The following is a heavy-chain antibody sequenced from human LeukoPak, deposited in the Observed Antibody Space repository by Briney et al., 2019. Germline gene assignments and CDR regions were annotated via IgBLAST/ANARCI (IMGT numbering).Heavy chain of an antibody. CDR1: GGSISSSSYY. V-gene: IGHV4-61*05. CDR3: ARVEEVSAAGTPPFQYYFDY. J-gene: IGHJ4*02. CDR2: IYYSGST. D-gene: IGHD6-13*01. Sequence: SETLSLTCTVSGGSISSSSYYWGWIRQPPGKGLEWIGYIYYSGSTNYNPSLKSRVTISVDTNKNPLSLRLSSVTAADTAVYYCARVEEVSAAGTPPFQYYFDYWGQGTLVTVSS.